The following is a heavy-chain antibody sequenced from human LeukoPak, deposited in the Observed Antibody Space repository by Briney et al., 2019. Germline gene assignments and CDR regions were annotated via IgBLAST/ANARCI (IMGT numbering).Heavy chain of an antibody. CDR1: GGSISSYY. D-gene: IGHD3-3*01. J-gene: IGHJ3*02. CDR2: IYYSGST. Sequence: SETLSLTCTVSGGSISSYYWSWIRQPPGKGLKWIGYIYYSGSTNYNPSLKSRVTISVDTSKNQFSLKLSSVTAADTAVYYCARAILEWIDAFDIWGQGTMVTVSS. CDR3: ARAILEWIDAFDI. V-gene: IGHV4-59*01.